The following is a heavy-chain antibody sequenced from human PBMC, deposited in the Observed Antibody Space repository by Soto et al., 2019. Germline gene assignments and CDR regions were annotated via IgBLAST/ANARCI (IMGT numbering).Heavy chain of an antibody. CDR3: ARRVGATTAIDC. Sequence: QVQLQESGPGLVKPSQTLSLTFTVTGGSIGTGGYHWSWIRQHPGKGLEWIGYIYYSGTTYYNPSLKSRVTISVDTSKNQFSLKLSSVTAAETAVYYCARRVGATTAIDCWGQGTLVTVSS. D-gene: IGHD1-26*01. CDR1: GGSIGTGGYH. J-gene: IGHJ4*02. CDR2: IYYSGTT. V-gene: IGHV4-31*03.